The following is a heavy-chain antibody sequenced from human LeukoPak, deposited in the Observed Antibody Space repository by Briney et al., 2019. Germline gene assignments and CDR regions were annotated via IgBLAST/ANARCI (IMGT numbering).Heavy chain of an antibody. Sequence: SETLSLTSAVYGGSFSGYYWSWIRQPPGKGLEWIGEINHSGSTNYNPSLKSRVTISVDTSKNQFSLKLSSVTAADTAVYYCARHKYYRGSGRPCWFDPWGQGTLVTVSS. CDR2: INHSGST. CDR1: GGSFSGYY. D-gene: IGHD3-10*01. J-gene: IGHJ5*02. CDR3: ARHKYYRGSGRPCWFDP. V-gene: IGHV4-34*01.